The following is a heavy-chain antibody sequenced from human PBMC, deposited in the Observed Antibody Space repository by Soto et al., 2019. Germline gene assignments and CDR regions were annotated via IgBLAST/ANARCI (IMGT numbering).Heavy chain of an antibody. CDR3: ARDRAMATGGFDY. J-gene: IGHJ4*02. V-gene: IGHV3-7*01. D-gene: IGHD5-18*01. CDR1: GFTFSSYW. CDR2: IKQDGSEK. Sequence: EVQLVESGGGLVQPGGSLRLSCAASGFTFSSYWMSWVRQAPGKGLEWVANIKQDGSEKYYVDSVKGRFTISRDNAKNSLYLQMNSLRAEDTAVYYCARDRAMATGGFDYWGQGTLVTVSS.